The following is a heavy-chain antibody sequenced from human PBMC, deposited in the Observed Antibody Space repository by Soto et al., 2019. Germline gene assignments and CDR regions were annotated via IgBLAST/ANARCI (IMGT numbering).Heavy chain of an antibody. D-gene: IGHD6-19*01. Sequence: SETLSLTCTVSGGSISSSSYYWGWIRQPPGKGLEWIGSIYYSGSTYYNPSLKSRVTISVDTSKNQFSLKLSSVTAADTAVYYCAMYISFVAEYFQHWGQGTLVTVSS. CDR2: IYYSGST. CDR1: GGSISSSSYY. V-gene: IGHV4-39*01. J-gene: IGHJ1*01. CDR3: AMYISFVAEYFQH.